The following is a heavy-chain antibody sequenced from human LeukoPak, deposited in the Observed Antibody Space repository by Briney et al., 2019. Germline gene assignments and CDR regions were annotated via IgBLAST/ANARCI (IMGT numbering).Heavy chain of an antibody. CDR1: GLTFNNYA. D-gene: IGHD3-16*01. CDR3: ATSWGPDTSAFRWGRDGMDV. V-gene: IGHV3-23*01. Sequence: GGSLRLSCAVSGLTFNNYAMSWVRQAPGKGLEWVSAISKSGDHTYYAASAKGRFTIYRDNSKNTYYLQMNSLRAADTAVYYCATSWGPDTSAFRWGRDGMDVWGQGTTVIVS. CDR2: ISKSGDHT. J-gene: IGHJ6*02.